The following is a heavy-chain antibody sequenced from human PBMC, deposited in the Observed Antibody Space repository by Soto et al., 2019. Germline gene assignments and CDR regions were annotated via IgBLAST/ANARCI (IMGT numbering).Heavy chain of an antibody. J-gene: IGHJ4*02. CDR1: GGTFNTYT. Sequence: QVHLLQSGSEVKKPGSSLTVSCKASGGTFNTYTFSWVRQAPGQGLEWMGSILPIMGSVNYAHDFRGRLSITADPSTTTAYMELTSLTSHDTAIYYCARIPRYSYPTSDPLDNWGQGTLVTVTS. V-gene: IGHV1-69*08. CDR2: ILPIMGSV. CDR3: ARIPRYSYPTSDPLDN. D-gene: IGHD2-15*01.